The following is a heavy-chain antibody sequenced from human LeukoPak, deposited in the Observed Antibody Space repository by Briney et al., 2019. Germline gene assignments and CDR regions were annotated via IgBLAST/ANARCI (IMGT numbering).Heavy chain of an antibody. CDR3: ARDGDSSGYYYVGDDWFDP. Sequence: PGGSLRLSCAASGFTFSSYAMHWVRRAPGKGLEWVAVISYDGSNKYYADSVKGRFTISRDNSKNTLYLQMNSLRAEDTAVYYCARDGDSSGYYYVGDDWFDPWGQGTLVTVSS. J-gene: IGHJ5*02. D-gene: IGHD3-22*01. CDR2: ISYDGSNK. CDR1: GFTFSSYA. V-gene: IGHV3-30-3*01.